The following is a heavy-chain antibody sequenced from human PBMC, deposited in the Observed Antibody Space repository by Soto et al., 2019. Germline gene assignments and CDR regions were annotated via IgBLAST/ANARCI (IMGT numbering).Heavy chain of an antibody. Sequence: QITLKESGPTLVKPTQTLTLTCTFSGFSLSTDGVGVGWVRQAPGKALEWLALIYWDDDKRYSPSLQSRLTTTKDPSKNQVVLTITNMDPVDTATYYCPHTMPPLIFDYWGQGTLVTVSS. J-gene: IGHJ4*02. CDR1: GFSLSTDGVG. D-gene: IGHD2-2*01. CDR2: IYWDDDK. V-gene: IGHV2-5*02. CDR3: PHTMPPLIFDY.